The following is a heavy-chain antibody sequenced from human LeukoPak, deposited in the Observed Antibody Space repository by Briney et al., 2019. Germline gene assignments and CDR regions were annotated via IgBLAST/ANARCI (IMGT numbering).Heavy chain of an antibody. CDR1: GDSISSYY. Sequence: SETLSLTCSVSGDSISSYYWSWIRQPPGKGLEWIGRIYTSGSTNYNPSLKSRVTMSVDTSKNQFSLKLSSVTAADTAVYYCARDDHWGNWVFDYWGQGTLVTVSS. CDR3: ARDDHWGNWVFDY. CDR2: IYTSGST. J-gene: IGHJ4*02. D-gene: IGHD3-16*01. V-gene: IGHV4-4*07.